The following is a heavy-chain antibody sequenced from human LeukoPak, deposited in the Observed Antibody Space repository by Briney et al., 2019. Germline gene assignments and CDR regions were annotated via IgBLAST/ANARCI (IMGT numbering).Heavy chain of an antibody. J-gene: IGHJ4*02. CDR2: IYYSGST. V-gene: IGHV4-59*01. Sequence: SETLSLTCTVSGGSISSYYWSWIRQPPGKGREWIGYIYYSGSTNYNPSLKSRVTISVDTSKNQFSLKLSSVTAADTAVYYCARLYGSGSYPFDYWGQGTLVTVSS. CDR1: GGSISSYY. D-gene: IGHD3-10*01. CDR3: ARLYGSGSYPFDY.